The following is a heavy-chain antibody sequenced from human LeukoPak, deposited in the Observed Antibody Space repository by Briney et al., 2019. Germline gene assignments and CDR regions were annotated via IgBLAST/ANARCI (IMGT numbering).Heavy chain of an antibody. J-gene: IGHJ4*02. Sequence: ASVKVSCKASGYTFTSYDINWVRQATGQGLEWMGWMNPNSGSTGYAQKFQGRVTMTRNTSISTAYMELSSLRSEDTAVYYCARGPSSTSCLDYWGQGTLVTVSS. V-gene: IGHV1-8*01. CDR2: MNPNSGST. CDR1: GYTFTSYD. CDR3: ARGPSSTSCLDY. D-gene: IGHD2-2*01.